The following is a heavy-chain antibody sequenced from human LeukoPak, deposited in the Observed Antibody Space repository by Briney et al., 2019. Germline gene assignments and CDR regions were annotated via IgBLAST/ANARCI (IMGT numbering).Heavy chain of an antibody. CDR3: ARHDWFDP. Sequence: GGSLRLSCAVSGFTVSNNYMNWVRQAPGKGLEWVSIIYSGGRTYYADSVKGRFTISRDNSKNTLYLQMNSLRAEDTAVYYCARHDWFDPWGQGTLVTVSS. CDR2: IYSGGRT. V-gene: IGHV3-53*01. D-gene: IGHD3-3*01. CDR1: GFTVSNNY. J-gene: IGHJ5*02.